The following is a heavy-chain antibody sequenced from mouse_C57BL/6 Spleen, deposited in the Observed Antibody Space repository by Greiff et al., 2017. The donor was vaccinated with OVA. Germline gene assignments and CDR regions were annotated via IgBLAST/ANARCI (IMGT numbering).Heavy chain of an antibody. J-gene: IGHJ4*01. Sequence: VQLQQPGAELVRPGPSVKLSCKASGYTFTSYWMHWVKQRPGQGLEWIGVIDPSDSYTNYNQKFKGKATLTVDTSSSTAYMQLSSLTSEDSAVYYCARGREDYWGQGTSVTVSS. CDR3: ARGREDY. CDR2: IDPSDSYT. V-gene: IGHV1-59*01. CDR1: GYTFTSYW.